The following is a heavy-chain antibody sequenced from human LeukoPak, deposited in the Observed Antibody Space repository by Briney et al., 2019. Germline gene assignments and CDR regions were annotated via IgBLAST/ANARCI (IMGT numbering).Heavy chain of an antibody. J-gene: IGHJ4*02. CDR1: GYTFTSYG. Sequence: ASVKVSCKVSGYTFTSYGISWVRQAPGQGLEWMGWISAYNGNTNYAQKLQGRVTMTTDTSTSTAYMELRSLRSDDTAVYYCARAVPGSSGYDGPFDYWGQGTLVTVSS. CDR2: ISAYNGNT. D-gene: IGHD5-12*01. V-gene: IGHV1-18*01. CDR3: ARAVPGSSGYDGPFDY.